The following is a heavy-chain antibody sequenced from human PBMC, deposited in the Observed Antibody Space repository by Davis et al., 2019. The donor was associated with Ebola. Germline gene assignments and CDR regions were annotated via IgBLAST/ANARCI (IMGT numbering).Heavy chain of an antibody. CDR1: GYSFTNYG. CDR3: TRGLGIDYFDF. V-gene: IGHV1-18*01. D-gene: IGHD7-27*01. CDR2: INPENDNR. J-gene: IGHJ4*02. Sequence: AASVKVSCKASGYSFTNYGITWVRQAPGQGLEWMGWINPENDNRNLAQKFQGRVTMSKDPVSHTAFLELLSLESDDTAVYYCTRGLGIDYFDFWGQGTLVTVSS.